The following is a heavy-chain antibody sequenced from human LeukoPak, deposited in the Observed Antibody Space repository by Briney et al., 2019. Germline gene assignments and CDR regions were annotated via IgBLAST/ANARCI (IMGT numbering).Heavy chain of an antibody. Sequence: ASVKVSCKASGYTFTSYYMHWVRQAPGQGLEWMGIINPSGGSTSYAQKFQGRVTMTRDTSTSTAYMELSSLRSEDTAVYYCARDPDSGSYYGGPFDIWGQGTMVTVSS. CDR3: ARDPDSGSYYGGPFDI. CDR1: GYTFTSYY. D-gene: IGHD1-26*01. V-gene: IGHV1-46*01. CDR2: INPSGGST. J-gene: IGHJ3*02.